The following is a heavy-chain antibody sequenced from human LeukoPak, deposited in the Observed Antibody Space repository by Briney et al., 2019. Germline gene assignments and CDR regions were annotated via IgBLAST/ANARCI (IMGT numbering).Heavy chain of an antibody. J-gene: IGHJ4*02. V-gene: IGHV4-34*01. CDR3: ASQSWYYDSSGYYHY. Sequence: PSETLSLTCAVYGGSFSGYYWSWIRQPPGKGLEWIGEINHSGSTYYNPSLKSRVTISVDTSKNQFSLKLSSVTAADTAVYYCASQSWYYDSSGYYHYWGQGTLVTVSS. CDR1: GGSFSGYY. CDR2: INHSGST. D-gene: IGHD3-22*01.